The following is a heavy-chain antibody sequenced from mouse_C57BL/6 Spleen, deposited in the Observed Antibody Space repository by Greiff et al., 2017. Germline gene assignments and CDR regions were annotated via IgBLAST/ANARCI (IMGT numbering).Heavy chain of an antibody. J-gene: IGHJ2*01. CDR1: GYTFTDYY. CDR3: ARHPSFYDGYHFDY. D-gene: IGHD2-3*01. V-gene: IGHV1-26*01. CDR2: INPNNGGT. Sequence: EVQLQQSGPELVKPGASVKISCKASGYTFTDYYMNWVKQSHGKSLEWIGDINPNNGGTSYNQKFKGKATLTVDKSSSTAYMELRSLTSEDSAVYYCARHPSFYDGYHFDYWGQGTTLTVSS.